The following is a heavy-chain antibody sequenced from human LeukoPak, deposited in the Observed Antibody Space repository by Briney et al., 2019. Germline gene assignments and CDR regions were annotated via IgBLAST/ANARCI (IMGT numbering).Heavy chain of an antibody. CDR2: IRYDGSNK. CDR1: GFTFSSYG. V-gene: IGHV3-30*02. Sequence: GGSLRLSCAASGFTFSSYGMHSVRQAPGKGLEWVAFIRYDGSNKYYADSVKGRFTISRDNSKNTLYLQMNSLRAEDTAVYYCAKERCSGGSCYYQFDYWGQGTLVTVSS. D-gene: IGHD2-15*01. J-gene: IGHJ4*02. CDR3: AKERCSGGSCYYQFDY.